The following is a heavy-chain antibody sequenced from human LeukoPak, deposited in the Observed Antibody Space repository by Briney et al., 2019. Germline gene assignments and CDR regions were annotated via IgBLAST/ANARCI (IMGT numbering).Heavy chain of an antibody. CDR1: GFTFSNYY. J-gene: IGHJ4*02. CDR3: ARDEGGY. V-gene: IGHV1-2*02. CDR2: INLNSGAT. Sequence: GASVKVSCKASGFTFSNYYLHWVRQAPGQGLEWLGWINLNSGATNYAQKLQGRVTMTRDTSISTAYMEVSSLRSDDTAVYYCARDEGGYWGQGTLVTVSS.